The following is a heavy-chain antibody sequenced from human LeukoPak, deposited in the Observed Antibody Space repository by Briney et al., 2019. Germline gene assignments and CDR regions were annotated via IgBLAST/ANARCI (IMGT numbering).Heavy chain of an antibody. J-gene: IGHJ4*02. CDR2: IKSKTDGGTT. CDR3: TTDEWFGELLLDGY. D-gene: IGHD3-10*01. V-gene: IGHV3-15*01. Sequence: GGSLRLSCAASGFTFSNAWMSWVRQAPGKGLEWVGRIKSKTDGGTTDYAAPVKGRFTISRDDSKNTLYLQMNSLKTEDTAVYYCTTDEWFGELLLDGYWGQGTLVTVSS. CDR1: GFTFSNAW.